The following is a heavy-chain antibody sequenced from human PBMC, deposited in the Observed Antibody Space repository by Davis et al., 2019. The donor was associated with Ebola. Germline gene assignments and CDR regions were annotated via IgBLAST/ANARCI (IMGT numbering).Heavy chain of an antibody. V-gene: IGHV4-4*07. CDR2: IYADGAT. Sequence: PSETLSLTCSVSGGSIITYYWSWIRQPAGKGLEWIGRIYADGATNYKPSLKSRVTISVDTSKNQFSLRLRSVTAADTAIYYCARLKWRKAYYVAPDVWGRGTTVTVSS. J-gene: IGHJ6*04. CDR1: GGSIITYY. CDR3: ARLKWRKAYYVAPDV. D-gene: IGHD3-10*02.